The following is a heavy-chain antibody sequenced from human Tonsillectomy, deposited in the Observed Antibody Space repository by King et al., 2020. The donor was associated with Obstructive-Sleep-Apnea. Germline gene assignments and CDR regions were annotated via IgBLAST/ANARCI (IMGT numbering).Heavy chain of an antibody. D-gene: IGHD6-13*01. Sequence: VQLVESGGGLVQPGGSLRLSCAASGFTFSSYSVNWVRQAPGKGLEWVSYIIRTISTIYYADSVKGRFTISRDNAKNSLYLQMNSLRAEDTAVYYCAREIATAGLDSWGQGTLVTVSS. V-gene: IGHV3-48*04. CDR1: GFTFSSYS. CDR3: AREIATAGLDS. J-gene: IGHJ4*02. CDR2: IIRTISTI.